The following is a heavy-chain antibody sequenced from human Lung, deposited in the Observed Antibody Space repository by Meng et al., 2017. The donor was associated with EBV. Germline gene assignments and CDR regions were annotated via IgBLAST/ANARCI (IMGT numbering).Heavy chain of an antibody. J-gene: IGHJ4*02. Sequence: QVHLQGSGPGLVKPSQTLSLPCTVSGDSIRSGGYYWSWIRQHPGKGLEWIGYIYYSGNTYYNPSLKSRVTISIDTSKNQFSLKLSSVTAADTAVYYCAATVNDGYFDYWGQGTLVTVSS. CDR3: AATVNDGYFDY. CDR1: GDSIRSGGYY. V-gene: IGHV4-31*03. CDR2: IYYSGNT. D-gene: IGHD4-11*01.